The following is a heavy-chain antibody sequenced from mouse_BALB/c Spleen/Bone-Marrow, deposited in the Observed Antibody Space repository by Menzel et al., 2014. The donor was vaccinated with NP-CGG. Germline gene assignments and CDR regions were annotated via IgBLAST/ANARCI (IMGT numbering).Heavy chain of an antibody. Sequence: QVQLQQSGAELVKPGASVKLSCKASGYTFTEHIIHWIKQRSGQGLEWIGWFFPGSGSIKYNEKFKDKATLTADKSSSTVYMELSRLTSEVSAVYFCARHEDLDIRRRLGAMDYWGQGTSVTVTS. V-gene: IGHV1-62-2*01. CDR2: FFPGSGSI. D-gene: IGHD2-12*01. J-gene: IGHJ4*01. CDR3: ARHEDLDIRRRLGAMDY. CDR1: GYTFTEHI.